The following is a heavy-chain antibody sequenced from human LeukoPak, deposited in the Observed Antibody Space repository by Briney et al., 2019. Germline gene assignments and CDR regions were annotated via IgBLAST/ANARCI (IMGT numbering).Heavy chain of an antibody. J-gene: IGHJ5*02. D-gene: IGHD6-13*01. CDR2: IYYSRSA. CDR1: GGSISTSSYY. CDR3: ARQWQQLKNWFDP. Sequence: SETLSLTCTVSGGSISTSSYYWGWIRQPPGKGLEWIGSIYYSRSAYYNPSLKSRVTISVDTSKNQFSLKLSSVTAADTAVYFCARQWQQLKNWFDPWGQGTLVTVSS. V-gene: IGHV4-39*01.